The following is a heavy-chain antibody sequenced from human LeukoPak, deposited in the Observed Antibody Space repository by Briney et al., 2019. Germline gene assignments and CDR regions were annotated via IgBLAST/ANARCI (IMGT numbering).Heavy chain of an antibody. CDR1: RFTFSSYA. CDR3: ARAGRGLRYFDWLTYDY. V-gene: IGHV3-30*04. CDR2: ISYDGSNK. Sequence: PGGSLRLSCAASRFTFSSYAMHWVRQAPGKGLEWVAVISYDGSNKYYADSVKGRFTISRDNSKNTLYLQMNSLRAEDTAVYYCARAGRGLRYFDWLTYDYWGQGTLVTVSS. J-gene: IGHJ4*02. D-gene: IGHD3-9*01.